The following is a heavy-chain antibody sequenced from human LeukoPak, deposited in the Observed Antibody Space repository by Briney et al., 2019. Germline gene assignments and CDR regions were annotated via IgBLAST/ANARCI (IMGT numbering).Heavy chain of an antibody. Sequence: ASVKVSCKASGYTFTSYGISWVRQAPGQGLEWMGWISAYNGNTNYAQKLQGRVTMTTGTSASTAYMELRSLRSDDTAVYYCARESGWAPYYYGMDVWGQGTTVTVSS. CDR1: GYTFTSYG. V-gene: IGHV1-18*01. CDR3: ARESGWAPYYYGMDV. D-gene: IGHD6-19*01. J-gene: IGHJ6*02. CDR2: ISAYNGNT.